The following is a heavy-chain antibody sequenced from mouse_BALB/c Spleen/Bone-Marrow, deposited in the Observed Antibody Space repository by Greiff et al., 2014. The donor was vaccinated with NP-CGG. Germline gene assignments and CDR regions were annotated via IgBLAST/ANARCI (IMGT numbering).Heavy chain of an antibody. CDR3: ARGGTTATWYFDV. J-gene: IGHJ1*01. CDR2: IDPANGNT. Sequence: VQLQQSGAEPVKPGASVKLSCTASGFNIKDTYMHWVKQRPEQGLEWIGRIDPANGNTKYDPKFQGKATITADTSSNTAYLQLSSLTSEDTAVYYCARGGTTATWYFDVWGAGTTVTVSS. V-gene: IGHV14-3*02. D-gene: IGHD1-2*01. CDR1: GFNIKDTY.